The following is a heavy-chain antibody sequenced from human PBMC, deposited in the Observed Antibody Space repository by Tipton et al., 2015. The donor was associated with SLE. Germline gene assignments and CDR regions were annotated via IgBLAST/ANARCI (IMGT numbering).Heavy chain of an antibody. CDR1: GGSISSYY. J-gene: IGHJ6*03. CDR2: INHSGST. Sequence: TLSLTCTVSGGSISSYYWSWIRQPPGKGLEWIGEINHSGSTNYNPSLKSRVTISVDTSKNQFSLKLSPVTAADTAVYYCARGRVGATTPLREPYYYMDVWGKGTTVTVSS. V-gene: IGHV4-34*01. CDR3: ARGRVGATTPLREPYYYMDV. D-gene: IGHD1-26*01.